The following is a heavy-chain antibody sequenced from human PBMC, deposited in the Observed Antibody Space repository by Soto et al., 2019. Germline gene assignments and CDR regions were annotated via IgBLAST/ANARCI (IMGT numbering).Heavy chain of an antibody. V-gene: IGHV1-8*01. D-gene: IGHD2-2*01. Sequence: ASVKVSCKASGYTFTSYDINWVRQATGQGLEWMGWMNPNSGNTGYAQKFQGRVTMTRNTSISTAYMELGSLRSEDTAVYYCARGLVVPAAMQGYYYYYMDVWGKGTTVTVSS. CDR3: ARGLVVPAAMQGYYYYYMDV. J-gene: IGHJ6*03. CDR1: GYTFTSYD. CDR2: MNPNSGNT.